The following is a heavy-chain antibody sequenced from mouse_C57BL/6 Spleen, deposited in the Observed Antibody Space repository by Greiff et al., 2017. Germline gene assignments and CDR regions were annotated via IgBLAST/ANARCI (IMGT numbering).Heavy chain of an antibody. J-gene: IGHJ3*01. CDR2: IYPGSGST. Sequence: QVQLQQPGAELVKPGASVKMSCKASGYTFTSYWITWVKQRPGQGLEWLGDIYPGSGSTNYNEKFKSKATLTVNPSSGTAYMQLSSLTSEDSAVYYCARESTAVGVAYWGQGTLVTVSA. V-gene: IGHV1-55*01. D-gene: IGHD1-1*01. CDR1: GYTFTSYW. CDR3: ARESTAVGVAY.